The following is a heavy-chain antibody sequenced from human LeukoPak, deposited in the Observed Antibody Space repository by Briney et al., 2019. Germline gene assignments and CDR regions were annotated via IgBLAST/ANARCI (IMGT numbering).Heavy chain of an antibody. D-gene: IGHD3-10*01. CDR2: ISSSSSYI. Sequence: GGSLRLSCAASGFSFSNYWMSWVRQAPGKGLEWVSSISSSSSYIYYADSVKGRFTISRDNAKNSMYLQMNSLRAEDTAVYYCARQERGLLLWFGETQQAFDIWGQGTMVTVSS. V-gene: IGHV3-21*01. CDR1: GFSFSNYW. J-gene: IGHJ3*02. CDR3: ARQERGLLLWFGETQQAFDI.